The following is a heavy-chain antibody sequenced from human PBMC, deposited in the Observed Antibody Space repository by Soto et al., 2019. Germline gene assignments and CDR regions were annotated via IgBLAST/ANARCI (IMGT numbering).Heavy chain of an antibody. D-gene: IGHD1-1*01. Sequence: PSETLSLTCTVSGGSVSSGSYYWSWIRQPPGKGLEWIGYIYYSGSTNYNPSLKSRVTISVDTSKNQFSLKLSSVTAADTAVYYCARFTLEPNYYYYGMDVWGQGTTVTVSS. CDR2: IYYSGST. CDR1: GGSVSSGSYY. CDR3: ARFTLEPNYYYYGMDV. V-gene: IGHV4-61*01. J-gene: IGHJ6*02.